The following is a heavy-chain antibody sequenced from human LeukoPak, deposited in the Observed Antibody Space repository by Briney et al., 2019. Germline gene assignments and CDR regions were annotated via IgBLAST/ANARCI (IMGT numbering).Heavy chain of an antibody. J-gene: IGHJ6*04. CDR2: IYSGGST. CDR1: GFTVTSNY. CDR3: ARDSFRPYYDFWSGSLDV. D-gene: IGHD3-3*01. V-gene: IGHV3-66*02. Sequence: PGGSLRLSCAASGFTVTSNYMSWVRQAPGKGLEWVSVIYSGGSTYYADSVKGRFTISRDNSKNTLYLQMNSLRAEDTAVYYCARDSFRPYYDFWSGSLDVWGKGTTVTVSS.